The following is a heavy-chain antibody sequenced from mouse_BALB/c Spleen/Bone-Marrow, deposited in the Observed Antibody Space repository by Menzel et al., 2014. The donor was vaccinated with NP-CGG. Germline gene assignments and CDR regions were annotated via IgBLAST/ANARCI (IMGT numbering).Heavy chain of an antibody. J-gene: IGHJ4*01. V-gene: IGHV7-3*02. CDR1: GFTFXDYY. CDR3: ARFPMDY. CDR2: IRNKAYGYTT. Sequence: EVKVVESGGGLVQPGGSLILSCTTSGFTFXDYYMSWVRQPPGKALEWLAFIRNKAYGYTTEYSASVRGRFTISRDNSQSILYLQMNTLRAEDSATYYCARFPMDYWGQGTSVTVSS.